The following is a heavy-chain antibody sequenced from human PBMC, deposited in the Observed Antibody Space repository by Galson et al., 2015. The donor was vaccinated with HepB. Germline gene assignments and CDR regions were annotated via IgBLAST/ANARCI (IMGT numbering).Heavy chain of an antibody. Sequence: SLRLSCAASGFTFSSYAMSWVRQAPGKGLEWVSAISGSGGSTYYADSVKGRFTISRDNSKNTLYLQMNSLRAEDTAVYYCAKRKDILTGYLTYWYFDLWGRGTLVTVSS. J-gene: IGHJ2*01. V-gene: IGHV3-23*01. D-gene: IGHD3-9*01. CDR3: AKRKDILTGYLTYWYFDL. CDR2: ISGSGGST. CDR1: GFTFSSYA.